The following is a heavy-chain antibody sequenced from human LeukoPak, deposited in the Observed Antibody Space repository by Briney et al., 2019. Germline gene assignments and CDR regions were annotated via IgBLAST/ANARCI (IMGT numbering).Heavy chain of an antibody. V-gene: IGHV3-21*04. CDR3: AKGGKWDVTPFDY. CDR2: ISSSSSYI. CDR1: GFTFSSYA. D-gene: IGHD1-26*01. Sequence: GGSLRLSCAAYGFTFSSYAMSWVRQAPGKGLEWVSSISSSSSYIYYADSVKGRFTISRDNAKNSLYLQMNSLRAEDTAVYYCAKGGKWDVTPFDYWGQGTLVTVSS. J-gene: IGHJ4*02.